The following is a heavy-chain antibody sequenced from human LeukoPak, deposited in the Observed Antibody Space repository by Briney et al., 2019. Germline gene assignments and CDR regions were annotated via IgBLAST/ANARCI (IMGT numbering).Heavy chain of an antibody. J-gene: IGHJ5*02. CDR2: IWYDGSNK. CDR3: AKGSGSGWYGWFAP. D-gene: IGHD6-19*01. Sequence: PGRSLRLSCAASGFTFSSYGMHWVRQAPGKGLEWVAVIWYDGSNKYYADSVKGRFTISRDNSKNTFYLQMNSLRAEDTALYYCAKGSGSGWYGWFAPWGQGTLVTVSS. V-gene: IGHV3-33*06. CDR1: GFTFSSYG.